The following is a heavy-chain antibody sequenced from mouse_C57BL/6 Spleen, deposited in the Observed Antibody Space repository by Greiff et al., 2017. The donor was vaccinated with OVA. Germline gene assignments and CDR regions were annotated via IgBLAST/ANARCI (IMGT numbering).Heavy chain of an antibody. J-gene: IGHJ4*01. V-gene: IGHV1-50*01. CDR1: GYTFTSYW. Sequence: QVQLKQPGAELVKPGASVKLSCKASGYTFTSYWMQWVKQRPGQGLEWIGEIDPSDSYTNYNQKFKGKATLTVDTSSSTAYMQLSSLTSEDSAVYYCARVLRGFYAMDYWGQGTSVTVSS. CDR2: IDPSDSYT. D-gene: IGHD1-1*01. CDR3: ARVLRGFYAMDY.